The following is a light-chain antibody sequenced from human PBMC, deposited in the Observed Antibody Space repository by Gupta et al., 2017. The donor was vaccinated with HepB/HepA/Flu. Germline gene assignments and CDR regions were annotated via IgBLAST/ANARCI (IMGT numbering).Light chain of an antibody. Sequence: QPVVTQTSYASASLGSSVKLTCTLSSAYRSYIIAWHQLQPGKAPRYLMKLESSGNYNKGSGVPDRFSGSSSGADRYLTISNLQSEDEADYYCETWDISPQVFGGGTKLTVL. CDR1: SAYRSYI. CDR3: ETWDISPQV. CDR2: LESSGNY. V-gene: IGLV4-60*03. J-gene: IGLJ3*02.